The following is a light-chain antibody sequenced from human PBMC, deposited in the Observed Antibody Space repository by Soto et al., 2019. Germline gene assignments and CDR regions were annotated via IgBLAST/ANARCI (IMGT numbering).Light chain of an antibody. V-gene: IGLV2-8*01. CDR1: SSDVGGYKY. CDR3: SSYTSSITYV. Sequence: QSVLTQPPSASGSPGQSVTISCTGTSSDVGGYKYVSWYQQYPGKAPKLMIYAVNKRPSGVPDRFSGSKSGNTASLTVSGLQAEDEADYYCSSYTSSITYVFGTGTKLTVL. J-gene: IGLJ1*01. CDR2: AVN.